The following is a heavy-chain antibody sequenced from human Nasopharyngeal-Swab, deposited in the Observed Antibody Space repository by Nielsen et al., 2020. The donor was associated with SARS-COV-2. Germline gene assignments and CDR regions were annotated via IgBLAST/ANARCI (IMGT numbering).Heavy chain of an antibody. V-gene: IGHV4-59*01. CDR2: IYYSGST. Sequence: SETLSLTCTVSGVSISSYYLSWIRQPPGKGLEWIGYIYYSGSTNYNPSLKSRVTITLGTSKNQFSLKLISVTAADTAVYYCARGSPQTYYYYGMDVWGQGTTVTVSS. D-gene: IGHD6-6*01. CDR3: ARGSPQTYYYYGMDV. J-gene: IGHJ6*02. CDR1: GVSISSYY.